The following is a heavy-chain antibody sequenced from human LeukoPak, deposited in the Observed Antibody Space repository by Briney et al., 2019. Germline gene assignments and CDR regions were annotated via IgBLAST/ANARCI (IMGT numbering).Heavy chain of an antibody. CDR1: GGTFSSYA. D-gene: IGHD1-26*01. V-gene: IGHV1-24*01. CDR2: FDPEDGET. CDR3: ATDRVGATTTEFDY. Sequence: ASVKVSCKASGGTFSSYAISWVRQAPGQGLEWMGGFDPEDGETIYAQKFQGRVTMTEDTSTDTAYMELSSLRSEDTAVYYCATDRVGATTTEFDYWGQGTLVTVSS. J-gene: IGHJ4*02.